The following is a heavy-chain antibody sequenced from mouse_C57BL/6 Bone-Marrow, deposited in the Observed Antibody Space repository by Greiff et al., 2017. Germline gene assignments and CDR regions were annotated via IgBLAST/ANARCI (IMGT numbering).Heavy chain of an antibody. CDR2: IDPSDSYT. CDR1: GYTFTSYW. V-gene: IGHV1-59*01. Sequence: QVQLQQPGAELVRPGTSVKLSCKASGYTFTSYWMHWVKQRPGQGLEWIGVIDPSDSYTNYNQKFKGKATLPVDTSSSTAYMQLSSLTSEDAAVYYCARGGIITPWFAYWGQGTLVTVSA. CDR3: ARGGIITPWFAY. J-gene: IGHJ3*01. D-gene: IGHD1-1*01.